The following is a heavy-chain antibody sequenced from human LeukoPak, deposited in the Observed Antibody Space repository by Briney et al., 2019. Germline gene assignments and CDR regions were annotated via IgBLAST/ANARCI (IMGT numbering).Heavy chain of an antibody. CDR1: GFTFRTYC. D-gene: IGHD1-26*01. Sequence: GGSLRLSCAASGFTFRTYCMSWVRQAPGKGLEWVANIFQDGNDKYYMDSVKGRFTISRDNAKDSLYLQLNSLRVEDTAVYYCASRIVGTPDYFDYWGQGTLVTVSS. CDR2: IFQDGNDK. V-gene: IGHV3-7*01. J-gene: IGHJ4*02. CDR3: ASRIVGTPDYFDY.